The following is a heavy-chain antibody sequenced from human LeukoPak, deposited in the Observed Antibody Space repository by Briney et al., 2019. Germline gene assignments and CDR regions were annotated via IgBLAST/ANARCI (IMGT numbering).Heavy chain of an antibody. D-gene: IGHD3-10*01. CDR3: ARDGITMPRGAFDI. Sequence: GGSLRLSCAASGFTFSSYGMHWVRQAPGKGLEWVAFIRYDGSNKYYADSVKGRFTIPRDNSKNTLYLQMNSLRAEDTAVYYCARDGITMPRGAFDIWGQGTMVTVSS. CDR1: GFTFSSYG. V-gene: IGHV3-30*02. J-gene: IGHJ3*02. CDR2: IRYDGSNK.